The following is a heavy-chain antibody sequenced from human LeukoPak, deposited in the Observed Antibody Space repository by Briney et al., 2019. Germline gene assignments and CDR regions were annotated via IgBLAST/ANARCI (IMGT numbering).Heavy chain of an antibody. CDR2: ISTNGDST. CDR1: GFTFRTYA. CDR3: ARWGSTSCYDY. V-gene: IGHV3-64*02. Sequence: HPGGSLRLSCAASGFTFRTYALHWVRQAPGKGLEYVSAISTNGDSTYYADSVKGRFTISRDNSKNTLFLQMGSLRADDMAVYYCARWGSTSCYDYWGQGTLVTVSS. J-gene: IGHJ4*02. D-gene: IGHD2-2*01.